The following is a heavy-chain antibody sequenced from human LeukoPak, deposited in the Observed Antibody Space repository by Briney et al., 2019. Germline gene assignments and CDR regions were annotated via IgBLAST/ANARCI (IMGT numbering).Heavy chain of an antibody. CDR3: ARDSGSGYYSLFDH. Sequence: GRSLRLSCAASGFTFSSYGMHWVRQAPGKGLEWVAVIWYDGGNKYYADSVKGRFTISRDNSKNTLYLQMNSLRAEDTAVYYFARDSGSGYYSLFDHWGQGTLVTVSS. CDR2: IWYDGGNK. J-gene: IGHJ4*02. V-gene: IGHV3-33*01. D-gene: IGHD3-22*01. CDR1: GFTFSSYG.